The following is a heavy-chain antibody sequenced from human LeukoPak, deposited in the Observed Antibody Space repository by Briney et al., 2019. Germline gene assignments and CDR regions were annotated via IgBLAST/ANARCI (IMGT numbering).Heavy chain of an antibody. V-gene: IGHV3-30*04. D-gene: IGHD4-17*01. Sequence: GRSLRLSCAASGFNFSSYAMHWVRQAPGKGLEWVAVISYDGSNKYYADSVKGRFTISRDNSKNTLYLQMNSLRAEDTAVYYCAWDTARDYGDYSSWGQGTLVTVSS. CDR3: AWDTARDYGDYSS. CDR1: GFNFSSYA. CDR2: ISYDGSNK. J-gene: IGHJ4*02.